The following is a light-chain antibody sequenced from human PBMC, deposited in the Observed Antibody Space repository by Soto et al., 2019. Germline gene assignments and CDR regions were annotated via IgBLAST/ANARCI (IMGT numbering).Light chain of an antibody. J-gene: IGKJ2*01. CDR3: RQYGNSPWMYT. CDR2: AAS. V-gene: IGKV3-20*01. CDR1: QTVSSDY. Sequence: IELTQSPDTLSLSPGERATLSCRASQTVSSDYLAWYQQKPGQAPRLFIYAASTRATGIPDRFSGSGSGTDFTLTITKLEPEDFGMYYCRQYGNSPWMYTFGRGTKVEIK.